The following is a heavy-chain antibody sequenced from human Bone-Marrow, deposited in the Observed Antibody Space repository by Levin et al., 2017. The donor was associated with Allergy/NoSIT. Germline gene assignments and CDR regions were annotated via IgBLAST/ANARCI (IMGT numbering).Heavy chain of an antibody. D-gene: IGHD4-17*01. CDR3: ARGIVTTVKHYFES. CDR1: GGSVGRGSYS. CDR2: FSYTGRT. J-gene: IGHJ4*02. Sequence: SETLSLTCTVSGGSVGRGSYSWGWIRQPPVKGLEWIGDFSYTGRTTYNPSFESRVTISVDTSKNLFSLKVTSVTPADMAVYYCARGIVTTVKHYFESWGQGKLVTVS. V-gene: IGHV4-61*01.